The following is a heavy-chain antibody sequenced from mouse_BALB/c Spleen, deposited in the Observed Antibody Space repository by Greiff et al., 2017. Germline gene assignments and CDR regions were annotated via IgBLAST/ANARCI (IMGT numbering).Heavy chain of an antibody. D-gene: IGHD1-1*01. J-gene: IGHJ4*01. Sequence: VQLQQSGAELVRPGVSVKISCKGSGYTFTDYAMHWVKQSHAKSLEWIGVISTYYGDASYNQKFKGKATMTVDKSSSTAYMELARLTSEDSAIYYCARGRGYYGSSYDYAMDYWGQGTSVTVSA. CDR2: ISTYYGDA. CDR3: ARGRGYYGSSYDYAMDY. CDR1: GYTFTDYA. V-gene: IGHV1S137*01.